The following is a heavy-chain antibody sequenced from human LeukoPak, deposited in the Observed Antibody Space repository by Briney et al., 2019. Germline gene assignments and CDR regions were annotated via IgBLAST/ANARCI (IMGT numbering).Heavy chain of an antibody. CDR3: ARAALLWFGELDYYGMDV. CDR1: GGSISSGDYY. D-gene: IGHD3-10*01. V-gene: IGHV4-30-4*01. Sequence: SETLSLTCTVSGGSISSGDYYWSWIRQPPGKGLEWIGYIYYSGSTYYNPSLKSRVTISVDTSKNQFSLKLSSVTAADTAVYYYARAALLWFGELDYYGMDVWGQGTTVTVSS. CDR2: IYYSGST. J-gene: IGHJ6*02.